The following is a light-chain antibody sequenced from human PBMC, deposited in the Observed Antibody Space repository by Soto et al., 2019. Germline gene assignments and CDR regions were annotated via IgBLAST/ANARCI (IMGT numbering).Light chain of an antibody. CDR3: SSYAGSNNV. CDR2: EVT. J-gene: IGLJ1*01. Sequence: QSALTQPPSASGSPGQSVTISCTGTSSDVGGYNYASWYQQHPGKAPKLMIYEVTERPSGVPDRFSGSKSGNTASLTVSGLQAEDEADYYCSSYAGSNNVFGTGTKLTVL. V-gene: IGLV2-8*01. CDR1: SSDVGGYNY.